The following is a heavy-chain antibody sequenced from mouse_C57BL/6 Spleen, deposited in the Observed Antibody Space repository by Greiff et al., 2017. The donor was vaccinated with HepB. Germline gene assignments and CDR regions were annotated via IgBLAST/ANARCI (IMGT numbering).Heavy chain of an antibody. CDR3: AIGRYFDY. CDR2: IDPSDSYT. CDR1: GYTFTSYW. J-gene: IGHJ2*01. V-gene: IGHV1-50*01. Sequence: QVQLQQPGAELAKPGASVKLSCKASGYTFTSYWMQWVKQRPGQGLEWIGEIDPSDSYTNYNQKFKGKATLTVDTSSSTAYMQLSSLTSEDSAVYYCAIGRYFDYWGQGTTLTVSS.